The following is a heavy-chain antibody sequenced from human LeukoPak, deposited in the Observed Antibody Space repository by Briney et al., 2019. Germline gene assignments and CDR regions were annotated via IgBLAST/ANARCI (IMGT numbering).Heavy chain of an antibody. V-gene: IGHV4-34*01. D-gene: IGHD3-10*01. Sequence: SEILSLTCAVYGGSFSGYYWSWIRQPPGKGLEWIGEINHSGSTNYNPSLKSRVTISVDTSRNQFSLKLNSVTAADTAVYYCAKSNGYGLVDIWGQGTMVTVSS. CDR1: GGSFSGYY. CDR2: INHSGST. CDR3: AKSNGYGLVDI. J-gene: IGHJ3*02.